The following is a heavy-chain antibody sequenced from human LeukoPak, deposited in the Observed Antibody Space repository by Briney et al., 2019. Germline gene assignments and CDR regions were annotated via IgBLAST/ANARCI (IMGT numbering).Heavy chain of an antibody. CDR2: TYYRSKWYS. J-gene: IGHJ4*02. D-gene: IGHD4-23*01. CDR3: VRNGGPFDY. CDR1: GDSVSGSPAV. Sequence: SQTLSLTCAISGDSVSGSPAVWNWIRQSPTRGLEWLGRTYYRSKWYSDYAVSVKGRIAINPDTSKNQFSLQLNSVTPEDTAVYYCVRNGGPFDYWGRGTLVTVSS. V-gene: IGHV6-1*01.